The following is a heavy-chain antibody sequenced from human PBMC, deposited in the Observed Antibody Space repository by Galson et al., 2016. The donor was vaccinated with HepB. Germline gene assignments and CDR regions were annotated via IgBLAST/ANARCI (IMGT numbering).Heavy chain of an antibody. CDR2: ISGSGGST. CDR1: GFTFSSYA. Sequence: SLRLSCAASGFTFSSYAMSWVRQAPGKGLEWVSAISGSGGSTYYADSVKGRFTISRDNSKNTLYLQMNSLRAEDKAVYHCAKDGCCSSASCYTWSSDYWGQGTLVTASS. CDR3: AKDGCCSSASCYTWSSDY. V-gene: IGHV3-23*01. D-gene: IGHD2-2*02. J-gene: IGHJ4*02.